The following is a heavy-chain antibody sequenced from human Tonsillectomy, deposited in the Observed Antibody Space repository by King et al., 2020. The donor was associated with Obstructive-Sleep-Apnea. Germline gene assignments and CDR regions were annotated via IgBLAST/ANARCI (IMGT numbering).Heavy chain of an antibody. Sequence: QLVQSGAEVKKPGASVKVSCKASGYTFTNYGITWVRQAPGQGLEWMGWISGYNGNTDYAQQLQGRVTMTIDTSTSTAYMELRSLRSDDTAVYFCASVHNTAWFFDYWGQGTPVTASS. D-gene: IGHD6-19*01. CDR2: ISGYNGNT. J-gene: IGHJ4*02. V-gene: IGHV1-18*01. CDR1: GYTFTNYG. CDR3: ASVHNTAWFFDY.